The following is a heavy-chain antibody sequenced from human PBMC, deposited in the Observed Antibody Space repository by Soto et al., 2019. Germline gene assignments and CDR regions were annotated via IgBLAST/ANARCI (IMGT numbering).Heavy chain of an antibody. CDR2: VSWNSGII. Sequence: EMQLVESGGGLVQPGRSLRLSCAASGFTFEDYAMHWVRQAPGKGLEWVSGVSWNSGIIDYADSVKGRFTISRDNAXNXXYLQRNGPRADDTALYHCPNAVEWGGRHLNHAFDTWGQGTMVSVSS. CDR1: GFTFEDYA. J-gene: IGHJ3*02. D-gene: IGHD1-26*01. CDR3: PNAVEWGGRHLNHAFDT. V-gene: IGHV3-9*01.